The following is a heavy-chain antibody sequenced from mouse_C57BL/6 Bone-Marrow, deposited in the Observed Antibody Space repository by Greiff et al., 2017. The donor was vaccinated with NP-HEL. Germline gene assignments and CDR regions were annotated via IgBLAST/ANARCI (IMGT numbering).Heavy chain of an antibody. CDR1: GYTFTSYW. J-gene: IGHJ2*01. V-gene: IGHV1-69*01. CDR2: IDPSDSYT. CDR3: TREALNWENCDY. D-gene: IGHD4-1*01. Sequence: QVQLQQPGAELVMPGASVKLSCKASGYTFTSYWMHWVKQRPGQGLEWIGEIDPSDSYTNYNQKFKGKFTLSVDKSSSTAYMQLSRLTSEDSAVYYCTREALNWENCDYWGQGTTLTVSS.